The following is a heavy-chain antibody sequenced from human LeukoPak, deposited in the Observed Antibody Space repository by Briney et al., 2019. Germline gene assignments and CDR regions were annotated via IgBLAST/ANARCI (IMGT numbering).Heavy chain of an antibody. J-gene: IGHJ4*02. CDR1: GFTFNNYW. Sequence: PGGSLRLSCAASGFTFNNYWMHWVRQAPGKGLVWVSRINGDGIGATYADSVKGRFTISRDNAKNTLYLEMNSLRSEDTAVYYCAKGGYGGGPGGPFEQWGQGALVTVSS. V-gene: IGHV3-74*01. D-gene: IGHD4-23*01. CDR2: INGDGIGA. CDR3: AKGGYGGGPGGPFEQ.